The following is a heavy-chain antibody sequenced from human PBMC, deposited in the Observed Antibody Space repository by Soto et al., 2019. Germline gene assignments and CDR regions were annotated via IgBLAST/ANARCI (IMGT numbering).Heavy chain of an antibody. CDR2: MFDSGLT. V-gene: IGHV4-39*05. CDR1: GYSVNSSDYY. D-gene: IGHD2-15*01. CDR3: APLSVSLSGPCGIHV. J-gene: IGHJ6*02. Sequence: SDTPSLTCSDSGYSVNSSDYYRPWIRQPPGQRLAWIGSMFDSGLTYDNTSVKRRVTLSVDTSKNQFSVGLTSVTAADTAGYYCAPLSVSLSGPCGIHVWGQGTTVTFSS.